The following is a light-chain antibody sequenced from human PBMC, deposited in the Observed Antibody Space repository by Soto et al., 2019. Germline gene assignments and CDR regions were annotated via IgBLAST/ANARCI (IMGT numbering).Light chain of an antibody. CDR1: QGISNY. J-gene: IGKJ1*01. V-gene: IGKV1-27*01. Sequence: DIQMTQSPSSLSASVGDTVTITCRASQGISNYLAWYQQKPGQVPNLLIYAASTLQSGVPSRFSGSGSGKDYTLTISSLRPEDVATYYCQKHNNAPRTFGQGTKVEI. CDR3: QKHNNAPRT. CDR2: AAS.